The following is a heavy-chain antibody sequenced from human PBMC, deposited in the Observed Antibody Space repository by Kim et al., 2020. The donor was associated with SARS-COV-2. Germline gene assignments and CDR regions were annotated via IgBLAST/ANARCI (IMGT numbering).Heavy chain of an antibody. CDR1: GYTFTSYA. CDR3: ARNPLLLRYSSSSYYYYYGMDV. CDR2: INAGNGNT. V-gene: IGHV1-3*01. J-gene: IGHJ6*02. D-gene: IGHD6-13*01. Sequence: ASVKVSCKASGYTFTSYAMHWVRQAPGQRLEWMGWINAGNGNTKYSQKFQGRVTITRDTSASTAYMELSSLRSEDTAVYYCARNPLLLRYSSSSYYYYYGMDVWGQGTTVTVSS.